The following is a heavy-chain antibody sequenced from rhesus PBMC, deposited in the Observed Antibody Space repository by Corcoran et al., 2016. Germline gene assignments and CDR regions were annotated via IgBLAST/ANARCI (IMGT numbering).Heavy chain of an antibody. CDR2: IRSGGST. D-gene: IGHD3-16*01. CDR3: ASTLNYYSSGYSH. J-gene: IGHJ4*01. V-gene: IGHV4-160*01. Sequence: QVQLQQWGEGLVKPSETLSLTCAVYGVSVSGYWWGWIRPPPGTGLEWIGGIRSGGSTTYSPSLKSRVTISIDTSKNQFSLEVSSVTAADTAVYYCASTLNYYSSGYSHWGQGVLVTVSS. CDR1: GVSVSGYW.